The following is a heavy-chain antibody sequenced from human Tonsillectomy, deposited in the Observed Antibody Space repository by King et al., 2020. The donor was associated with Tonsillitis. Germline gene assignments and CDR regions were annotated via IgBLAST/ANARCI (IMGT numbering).Heavy chain of an antibody. V-gene: IGHV5-51*03. J-gene: IGHJ3*02. CDR1: GNSFPNFC. CDR2: IYPGDSDT. CDR3: ASRYYDILTGYSPHLDAFDI. Sequence: QLVQSGVEVKKPGESLKISCKGSGNSFPNFCIAWVRQMPGKGLEWMGIIYPGDSDTRYNPSFQGQVNISADKSISTAYLQWSSLKASDTAMYYCASRYYDILTGYSPHLDAFDIWGQGTMVTVSS. D-gene: IGHD3-9*01.